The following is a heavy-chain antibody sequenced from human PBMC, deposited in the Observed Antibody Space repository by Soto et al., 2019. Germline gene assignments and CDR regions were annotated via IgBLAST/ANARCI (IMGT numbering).Heavy chain of an antibody. CDR1: GFSFNTYS. D-gene: IGHD3-22*01. J-gene: IGHJ4*02. CDR2: IGSSGTTI. Sequence: EVQLEESGGGFVQPGGSLRLSCAASGFSFNTYSMNWVRQAPRKGLEWVSYIGSSGTTIYYADSVKGRFTISRDNAKNSLYLQMNSLRDEDTAVYYCARDQYYYDSSGYSPFDYWGQGTLVTVSS. V-gene: IGHV3-48*02. CDR3: ARDQYYYDSSGYSPFDY.